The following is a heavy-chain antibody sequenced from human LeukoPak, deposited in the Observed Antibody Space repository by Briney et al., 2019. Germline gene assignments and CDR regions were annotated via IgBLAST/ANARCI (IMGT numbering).Heavy chain of an antibody. CDR2: ISGSGGST. D-gene: IGHD3-22*01. Sequence: GGSLRLSCAASGFTFSSYAMSWVRQAPGKGLEWVSAISGSGGSTYYADSVKGRFTISRDNSKNTLYLQMNSLRAEDTAVYYCAKGCLITMIVVGPGYYYGMDVWGQGTTVTVSS. V-gene: IGHV3-23*01. CDR3: AKGCLITMIVVGPGYYYGMDV. CDR1: GFTFSSYA. J-gene: IGHJ6*02.